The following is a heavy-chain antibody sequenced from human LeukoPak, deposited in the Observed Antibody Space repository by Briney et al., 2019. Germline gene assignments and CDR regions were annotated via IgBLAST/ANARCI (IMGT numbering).Heavy chain of an antibody. CDR3: ARAGVGAIYYFDY. D-gene: IGHD1-26*01. J-gene: IGHJ4*02. CDR1: GFTFSNYG. CDR2: IWYDGSNK. V-gene: IGHV3-33*01. Sequence: GGSLRLSCAASGFTFSNYGMHWVRQAPGKGLEWVALIWYDGSNKYYADSVRGRFTISRDNSKNTLYLQMKSLRAEDTAVYYCARAGVGAIYYFDYWGQGTLVTVSS.